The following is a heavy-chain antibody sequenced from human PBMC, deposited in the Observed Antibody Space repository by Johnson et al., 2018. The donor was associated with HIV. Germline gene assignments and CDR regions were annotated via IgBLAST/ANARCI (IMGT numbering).Heavy chain of an antibody. CDR3: AKDRGAPYCSSTSCYSTGAFDI. CDR1: GFTFSSYD. Sequence: VQLVESGGGLVQPGGSLRLSCAASGFTFSSYDMHWVRQATGKGLEWVSAIGTAGDTYYPGSVKGRFTISRENAKNSLYLQMNSLRAEDTAVYYCAKDRGAPYCSSTSCYSTGAFDIWGQGTMVTVSS. J-gene: IGHJ3*02. D-gene: IGHD2-2*01. CDR2: IGTAGDT. V-gene: IGHV3-13*01.